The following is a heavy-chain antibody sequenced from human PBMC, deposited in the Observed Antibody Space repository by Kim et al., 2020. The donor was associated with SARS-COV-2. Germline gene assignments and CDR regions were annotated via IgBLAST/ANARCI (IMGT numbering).Heavy chain of an antibody. Sequence: ASVKVSCTASGFRFNTYVLSWVRQAPGQGLEWMGWISEYNGNTNYAQKFQGRVTMTTDTSTDTAYMELSRLTSDDTAIYYCARENSGRYREAFDIWGQG. J-gene: IGHJ3*02. CDR2: ISEYNGNT. V-gene: IGHV1-18*01. CDR1: GFRFNTYV. CDR3: ARENSGRYREAFDI. D-gene: IGHD1-26*01.